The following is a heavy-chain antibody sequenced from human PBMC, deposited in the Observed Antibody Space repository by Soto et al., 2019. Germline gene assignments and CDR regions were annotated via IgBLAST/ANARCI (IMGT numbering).Heavy chain of an antibody. CDR2: IYYSGST. CDR1: GGSISSYY. Sequence: QVQLQESGPGLVKPSETLSLTCTVSGGSISSYYWSWIRQPPGQGPEWIGYIYYSGSTNYNPSLKSRVSMSVDTSKNQFSLKLSSVTAADTAVYYCARELGYNYWFDPWGQGTLVTVSS. D-gene: IGHD1-1*01. J-gene: IGHJ5*02. V-gene: IGHV4-59*01. CDR3: ARELGYNYWFDP.